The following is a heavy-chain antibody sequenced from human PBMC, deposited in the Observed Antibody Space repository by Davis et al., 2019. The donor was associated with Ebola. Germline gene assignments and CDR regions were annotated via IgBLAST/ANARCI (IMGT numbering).Heavy chain of an antibody. CDR2: IYSGGST. CDR3: ARGGHSSNWQYFDY. Sequence: PGGSLRLSCAASGFTVSNNYMGWVRQAPGKGLEWVSLIYSGGSTYYADSVKGRFTISRDNSKNTLYLQMNSLRAEDTAVYYCARGGHSSNWQYFDYWGQGTLVTVSS. CDR1: GFTVSNNY. V-gene: IGHV3-53*01. J-gene: IGHJ4*02. D-gene: IGHD6-13*01.